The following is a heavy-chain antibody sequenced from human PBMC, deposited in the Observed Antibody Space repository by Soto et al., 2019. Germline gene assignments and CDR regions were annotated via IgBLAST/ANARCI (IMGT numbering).Heavy chain of an antibody. CDR2: IYYSGST. V-gene: IGHV4-59*08. J-gene: IGHJ4*01. D-gene: IGHD4-17*01. Sequence: PSETLSLNCTVSGGSISSYYWILIRQPPGKGLEWIGYIYYSGSTNYNPSLKSRVTISVDTSKNQFSLKLSSVTAADTAVYYCARTTVTTLKHDYWGQGTLVTVS. CDR1: GGSISSYY. CDR3: ARTTVTTLKHDY.